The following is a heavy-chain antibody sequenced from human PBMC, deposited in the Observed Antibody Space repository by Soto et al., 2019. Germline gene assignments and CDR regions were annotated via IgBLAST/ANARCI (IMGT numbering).Heavy chain of an antibody. D-gene: IGHD2-2*01. CDR2: ITSSGDKT. CDR3: ARDCASTSCSVWRD. J-gene: IGHJ4*02. Sequence: EVQLLESGGDLVQPGGSLRLSCGAPGFSLITFAMAWVVQAPGKGLEWVSTITSSGDKTSYADSVKGRFIISRDNSKNMLYLQMNSLRVEDTALYYCARDCASTSCSVWRDWGQGTLVTVSS. V-gene: IGHV3-23*01. CDR1: GFSLITFA.